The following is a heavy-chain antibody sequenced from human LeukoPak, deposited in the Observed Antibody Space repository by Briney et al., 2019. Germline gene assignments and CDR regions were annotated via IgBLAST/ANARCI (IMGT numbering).Heavy chain of an antibody. CDR3: ARVFSYGDHNDY. Sequence: SETLSLTCTVPGGPISSYYWSWIRQPAGKGLEWIGRIYSSGSTNYNPSLKSRVTMSVDTSKNQFSLKVSSVTAADTAVYYCARVFSYGDHNDYWGQGTLVTVSS. J-gene: IGHJ4*02. V-gene: IGHV4-4*07. CDR1: GGPISSYY. D-gene: IGHD4-17*01. CDR2: IYSSGST.